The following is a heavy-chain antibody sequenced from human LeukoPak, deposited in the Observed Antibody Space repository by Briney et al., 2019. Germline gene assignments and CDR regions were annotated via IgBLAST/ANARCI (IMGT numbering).Heavy chain of an antibody. CDR2: MNPNSGNT. Sequence: GASVKVSCKASGYPFTSYDINWVRQATGQGLEWMGWMNPNSGNTGYAQKFQRRVTMTRNTSISTAYMELSSLRSDDTAVYYCARGSSWPKLYNWFDPWGQGTLVTVSS. CDR3: ARGSSWPKLYNWFDP. D-gene: IGHD6-13*01. V-gene: IGHV1-8*01. J-gene: IGHJ5*02. CDR1: GYPFTSYD.